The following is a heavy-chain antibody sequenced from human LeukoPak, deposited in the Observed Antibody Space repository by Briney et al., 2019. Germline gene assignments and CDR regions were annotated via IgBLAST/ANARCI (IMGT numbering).Heavy chain of an antibody. V-gene: IGHV3-30*18. CDR1: GFTFSSYG. D-gene: IGHD6-13*01. Sequence: PGGSLRPSCAASGFTFSSYGMHWVHQPPGKGLEWVAVISYDGSNKYYADSVKGRFTISRDNSKNTLYLQMNSLRAEDTAVYYCAKGGIAAAGMQNDYWGQGTLVTVSS. J-gene: IGHJ4*02. CDR3: AKGGIAAAGMQNDY. CDR2: ISYDGSNK.